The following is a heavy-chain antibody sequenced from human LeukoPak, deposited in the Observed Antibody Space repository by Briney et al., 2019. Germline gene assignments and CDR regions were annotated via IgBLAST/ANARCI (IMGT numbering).Heavy chain of an antibody. V-gene: IGHV4-38-2*02. CDR2: IYHSGST. D-gene: IGHD3-10*01. CDR1: AYSSSSGYH. CDR3: ARSGYYYGSGSQLDY. J-gene: IGHJ4*02. Sequence: SETLSLTCTVSAYSSSSGYHWGWIRQPPGKGLEWIGSIYHSGSTYYNPSLKSRVTISLDTSKNQFSLKLSSVTAADTAVYYCARSGYYYGSGSQLDYWGQGTLVTVSS.